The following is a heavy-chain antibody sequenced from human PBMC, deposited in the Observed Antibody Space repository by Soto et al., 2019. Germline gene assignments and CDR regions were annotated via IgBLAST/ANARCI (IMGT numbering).Heavy chain of an antibody. CDR2: IFYSGTT. J-gene: IGHJ6*01. V-gene: IGHV4-31*03. CDR3: VGDHVVTAHYDGMDV. CDR1: GGSISNDGYY. D-gene: IGHD2-15*01. Sequence: QVQLQESGPGLVKPSQTLSLICTVSGGSISNDGYYWSWIRQHPGKGLEWIGYIFYSGTTYYNPSLKSRITMSVDTSKNQFSLKLHSLTAADTAVYYCVGDHVVTAHYDGMDVW.